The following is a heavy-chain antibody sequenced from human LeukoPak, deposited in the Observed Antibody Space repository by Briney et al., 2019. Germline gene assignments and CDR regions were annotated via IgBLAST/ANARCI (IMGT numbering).Heavy chain of an antibody. D-gene: IGHD3-3*01. V-gene: IGHV3-30*02. CDR1: GFTFSSYG. CDR2: IRYDGSNK. CDR3: AKDFVVLEWLLYDS. Sequence: PGRSLRLSCAASGFTFSSYGMHWVRQAPGKGLEWVAFIRYDGSNKYYADSVKGRFTISRDNSKNTLYRRMNSLMATGTDVSYWAKDFVVLEWLLYDSWGPGNPVTVSS. J-gene: IGHJ5*01.